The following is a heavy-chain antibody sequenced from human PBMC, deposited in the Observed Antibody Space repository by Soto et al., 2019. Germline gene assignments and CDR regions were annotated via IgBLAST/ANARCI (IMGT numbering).Heavy chain of an antibody. CDR3: AAAPRY. J-gene: IGHJ4*02. Sequence: QVQLQESGPGLVKPSETLSLTCTVSGGSISNYYWSWVRQPPGKGLEWIVYIYDSGSTNYNPSLSLRITMSVDTAKHQFALRLTSVAAAYTSVYYGAAAPRYWGQGTLVTVSS. V-gene: IGHV4-59*01. CDR2: IYDSGST. CDR1: GGSISNYY.